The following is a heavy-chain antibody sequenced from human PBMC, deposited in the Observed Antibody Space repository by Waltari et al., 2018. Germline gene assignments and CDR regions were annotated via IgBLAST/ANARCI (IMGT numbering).Heavy chain of an antibody. V-gene: IGHV3-53*01. CDR2: LYRDDGA. J-gene: IGHJ4*02. Sequence: EVQLVESGGGFFQPGGSLRLSCAASGFDVGSKYRSWVRQAPGKGLEWVSVLYRDDGAFYADSVRGRFIVSRDNSRNTLDLQMNNLRAEDTAVYYCARVLRYNWNEYDYWGPGTLVTVSS. D-gene: IGHD1-20*01. CDR1: GFDVGSKY. CDR3: ARVLRYNWNEYDY.